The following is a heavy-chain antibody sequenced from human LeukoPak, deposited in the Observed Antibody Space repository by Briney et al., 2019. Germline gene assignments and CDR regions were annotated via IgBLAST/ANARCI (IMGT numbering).Heavy chain of an antibody. J-gene: IGHJ3*02. CDR3: ARDHSSSWYWDAFDI. CDR1: GYTFTSYD. CDR2: ISGYNGNT. V-gene: IGHV1-18*01. D-gene: IGHD6-13*01. Sequence: ASVKVSCKASGYTFTSYDINWVRQATGQGLEWMGWISGYNGNTNYEQKFQGRVTMTTDTSTGTAYMELSRLRSDDTAVYYCARDHSSSWYWDAFDIWGQGTMVTVSS.